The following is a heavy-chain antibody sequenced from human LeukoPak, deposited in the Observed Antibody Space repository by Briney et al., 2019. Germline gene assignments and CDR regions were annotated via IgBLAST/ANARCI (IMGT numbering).Heavy chain of an antibody. CDR3: ARGPATIFGVVIHYGMDV. Sequence: GSLRLSCAASGFTFSDYYMSWIRQPPGKGLEWIGEINHSGSTNYNPSLKSRVTISVDTSKNQFSLKLSSVTAADTAVYYCARGPATIFGVVIHYGMDVWGQGTTVTVSS. CDR1: GFTFSDYY. V-gene: IGHV4-34*01. CDR2: INHSGST. J-gene: IGHJ6*02. D-gene: IGHD3-3*01.